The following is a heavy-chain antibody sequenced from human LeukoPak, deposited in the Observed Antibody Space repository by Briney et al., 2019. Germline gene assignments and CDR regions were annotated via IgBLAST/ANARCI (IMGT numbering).Heavy chain of an antibody. CDR2: ISSSGSTI. Sequence: GGSLRLSCAASGFTFSSYEMNWVRQAPGKGLEWVSYISSSGSTIYYADSVKGRFTISSDNAKNSLYLQMNSLRAEDTAVYYCASGYYYDSSGYETLAFDIWGQGTMVTVSS. CDR3: ASGYYYDSSGYETLAFDI. CDR1: GFTFSSYE. J-gene: IGHJ3*02. D-gene: IGHD3-22*01. V-gene: IGHV3-48*03.